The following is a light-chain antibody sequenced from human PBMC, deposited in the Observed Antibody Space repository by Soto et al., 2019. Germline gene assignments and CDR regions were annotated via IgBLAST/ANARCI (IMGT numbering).Light chain of an antibody. J-gene: IGLJ3*02. Sequence: QSVLTQPASVSGSPGQSITISCTGTSNDVGRYNYVSWYQQPPGKAPKLMIYEVTNRPSGVSYRFSGSKSGNTASLTISGLQAEDEADYYCSSYTGSTFWVFGGGTKLTVL. CDR2: EVT. CDR1: SNDVGRYNY. V-gene: IGLV2-14*01. CDR3: SSYTGSTFWV.